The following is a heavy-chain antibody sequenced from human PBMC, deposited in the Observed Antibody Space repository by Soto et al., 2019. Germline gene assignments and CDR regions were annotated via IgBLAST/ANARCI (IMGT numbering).Heavy chain of an antibody. CDR3: ATRPRTSSYYYTMDV. J-gene: IGHJ6*02. CDR1: GFTLSSYG. Sequence: GGSLRLSCAASGFTLSSYGMHWVRQAPGKGLEWVAVISYDGSNKYYADSVKGRFTISRDNSKNTLYLQMNSLRAEDTAMYYCATRPRTSSYYYTMDVWGQGTTVTVSS. V-gene: IGHV3-30*03. CDR2: ISYDGSNK.